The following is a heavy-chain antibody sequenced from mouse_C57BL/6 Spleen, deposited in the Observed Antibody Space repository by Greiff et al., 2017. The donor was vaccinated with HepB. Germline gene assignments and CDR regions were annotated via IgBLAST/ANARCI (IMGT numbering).Heavy chain of an antibody. Sequence: VQLKQSGPELVKPGASVKIPCKASGYTFTDYNMDWVKQSHGKSLEWIGDINPNNGGTIYNQKFKGKATLTVDKSSSTAYMELRSLTSEDTAVYYCARKGGSSPAWFAYWGQGTLVTVSA. CDR3: ARKGGSSPAWFAY. J-gene: IGHJ3*01. CDR2: INPNNGGT. CDR1: GYTFTDYN. D-gene: IGHD1-1*01. V-gene: IGHV1-18*01.